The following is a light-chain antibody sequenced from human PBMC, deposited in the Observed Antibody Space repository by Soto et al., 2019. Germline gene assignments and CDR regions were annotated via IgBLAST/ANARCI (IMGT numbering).Light chain of an antibody. CDR1: SSDVGGYDY. J-gene: IGLJ2*01. CDR2: DVS. V-gene: IGLV2-11*01. CDR3: CSYAGSVVV. Sequence: QSVLTQPRSVSGSPGQSVTISCTGTSSDVGGYDYVSWYQHHPGKAPKLMIYDVSRRPSGVPDRFSGSKSGNTASLTISGLQAEDETDYYCCSYAGSVVVFGGGTKVTVL.